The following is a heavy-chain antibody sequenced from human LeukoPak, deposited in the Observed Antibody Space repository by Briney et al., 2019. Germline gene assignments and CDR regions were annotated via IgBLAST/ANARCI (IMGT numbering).Heavy chain of an antibody. V-gene: IGHV3-21*01. D-gene: IGHD2-2*02. J-gene: IGHJ4*02. Sequence: GGSLRLSCAASGFTFSSYSMNWVRQAPGKGLEWVSSTSSSSSYIYYADSVKGRFTISRDNAKNSLYLQMNSLRAEDTAVYYCARAGIVVVPAATPPLYYFDYWGQGTLVTVSS. CDR3: ARAGIVVVPAATPPLYYFDY. CDR2: TSSSSSYI. CDR1: GFTFSSYS.